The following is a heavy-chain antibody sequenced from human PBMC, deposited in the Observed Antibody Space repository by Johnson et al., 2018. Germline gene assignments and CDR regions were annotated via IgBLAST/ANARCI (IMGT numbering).Heavy chain of an antibody. CDR2: ISGSGNTI. CDR1: GFTFSDYY. CDR3: ARGERAYSYGPTRGYFHD. D-gene: IGHD5-18*01. Sequence: QVQLVQSGGGVVQPGRSLRLSCAASGFTFSDYYMSWIRQAPGKGLEWVSYISGSGNTIYYADSVKGRFTISRDNAKNSLFLQMNSLRAEDTAVYDCARGERAYSYGPTRGYFHDWGQGTLVSVSS. J-gene: IGHJ1*01. V-gene: IGHV3-11*04.